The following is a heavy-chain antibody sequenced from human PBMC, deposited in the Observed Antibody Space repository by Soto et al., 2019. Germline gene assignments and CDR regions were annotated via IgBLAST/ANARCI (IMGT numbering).Heavy chain of an antibody. J-gene: IGHJ6*02. D-gene: IGHD3-3*01. CDR3: ARDPRITIFRDYYYYGMDV. CDR1: GFTFSSYA. V-gene: IGHV3-74*01. CDR2: INSDGSST. Sequence: PGGSLRLSCAASGFTFSSYAMSWVRQAPGKGLLWVSRINSDGSSTSYADSVKGRFTISRDNAKNTLYLQMNSLRAEDTAVYYCARDPRITIFRDYYYYGMDVWGQGTTVTVYS.